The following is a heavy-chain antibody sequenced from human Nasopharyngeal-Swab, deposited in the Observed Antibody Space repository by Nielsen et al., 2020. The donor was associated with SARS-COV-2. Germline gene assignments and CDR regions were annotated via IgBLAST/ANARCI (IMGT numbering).Heavy chain of an antibody. CDR1: GGSISSSSYY. CDR3: ARVRYDILTGYHDNWFDP. J-gene: IGHJ5*02. CDR2: IYYSGST. D-gene: IGHD3-9*01. V-gene: IGHV4-39*07. Sequence: SETLSLTCTVSGGSISSSSYYWGWIRQPPGKGLERIGSIYYSGSTYYNPSLKSRVTISVDTSKNQFSLKLSSVTAADTAVYYCARVRYDILTGYHDNWFDPWGQGTLVTVSS.